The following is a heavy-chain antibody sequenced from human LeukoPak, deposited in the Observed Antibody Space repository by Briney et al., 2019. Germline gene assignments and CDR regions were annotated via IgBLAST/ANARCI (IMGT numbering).Heavy chain of an antibody. CDR3: ARDGADNNGYYFGSL. J-gene: IGHJ3*01. Sequence: GGSLRLSCAASGFIVRSSYMSWVRQAPGKGLEWVSVIYSGGSPDYADSAKGRFTISTNNSKNTLYLQMNSLRVEDTAVYYCARDGADNNGYYFGSLWGQGTVVTVSS. V-gene: IGHV3-53*01. CDR2: IYSGGSP. D-gene: IGHD3-22*01. CDR1: GFIVRSSY.